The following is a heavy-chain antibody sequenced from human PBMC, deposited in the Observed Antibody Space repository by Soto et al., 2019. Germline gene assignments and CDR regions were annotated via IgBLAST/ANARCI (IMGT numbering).Heavy chain of an antibody. J-gene: IGHJ4*02. D-gene: IGHD6-19*01. CDR1: GGSISSYY. V-gene: IGHV4-59*01. CDR3: ARSIAVAVNFDY. Sequence: PSETLSLTCTVSGGSISSYYWSWIRQPPGKGLEWIGYIYYSGSTNYNPSLKSRVTTSVDTSKNQFSLKLSSVTAADTAVYYCARSIAVAVNFDYWGQGTLVTVSS. CDR2: IYYSGST.